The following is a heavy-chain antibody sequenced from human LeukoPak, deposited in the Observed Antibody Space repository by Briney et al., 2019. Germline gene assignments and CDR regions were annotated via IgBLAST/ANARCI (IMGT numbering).Heavy chain of an antibody. CDR1: GGSISSSNYY. CDR3: ARTTRYSRSFHDY. D-gene: IGHD1-26*01. Sequence: PSETLSLTCTVSGGSISSSNYYWGWIRQSPGKGLEWIGSIYYSGSTYYNPSLKSRVTISVDTSKNQFSLKLSSVTAADTAVYYCARTTRYSRSFHDYWGQGTLVTVSS. J-gene: IGHJ4*02. CDR2: IYYSGST. V-gene: IGHV4-39*01.